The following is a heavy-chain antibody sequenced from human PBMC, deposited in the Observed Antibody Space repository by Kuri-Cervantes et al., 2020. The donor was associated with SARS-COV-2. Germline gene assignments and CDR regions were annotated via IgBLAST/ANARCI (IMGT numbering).Heavy chain of an antibody. CDR2: IIPVLGIT. D-gene: IGHD3-3*01. CDR1: GGTFSTFA. CDR3: VSGRGGSAYIWRGGGAWFDP. Sequence: SVKVSCKASGGTFSTFALSWVRQAPGQGLEWMGRIIPVLGITNYPQKFQDRVTITADKTTDTAYMELRSLRSEDTAVYYCVSGRGGSAYIWRGGGAWFDPWGQGTLVTVSS. J-gene: IGHJ5*02. V-gene: IGHV1-69*10.